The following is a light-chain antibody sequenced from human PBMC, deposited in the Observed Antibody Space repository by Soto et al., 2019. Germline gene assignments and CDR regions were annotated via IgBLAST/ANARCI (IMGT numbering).Light chain of an antibody. CDR2: DVS. CDR1: SNDVDAYNY. Sequence: LTQPASVSGSPGQSITISFTGASNDVDAYNYVSWYQQHPGRVPKLMIYDVSSRPSGVSDRFSGSKSGNTASLTISGLQAEDEADYYCSSYTTSLTYVFGTGTKVTVL. V-gene: IGLV2-14*01. CDR3: SSYTTSLTYV. J-gene: IGLJ1*01.